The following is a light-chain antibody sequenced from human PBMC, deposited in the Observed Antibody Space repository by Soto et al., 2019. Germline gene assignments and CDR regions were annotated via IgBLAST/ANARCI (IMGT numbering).Light chain of an antibody. CDR1: SSNIGVNY. J-gene: IGLJ3*02. CDR3: AAWDNSRSGRV. Sequence: QSVLTQAPSASGTPGQRVTISCSGSSSNIGVNYVYWYQQVPGTAPKLLVFDDNQRPSGVPDRFSDSKSGTSAFLAISGLRSEDEADYYCAAWDNSRSGRVFGGGTKVTVL. V-gene: IGLV1-47*02. CDR2: DDN.